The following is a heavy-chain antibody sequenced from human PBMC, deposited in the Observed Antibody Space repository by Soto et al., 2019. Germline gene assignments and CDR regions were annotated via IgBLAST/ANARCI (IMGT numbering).Heavy chain of an antibody. V-gene: IGHV1-69*06. CDR3: ARERRLGPRGSYYCGMDV. CDR1: GGTFSSYA. D-gene: IGHD3-16*01. Sequence: SVKVSCKASGGTFSSYAISWVRQAPGQGLEWMGGIIPIFGTANYAQKFQGRVTITADKSTSTAYMELSSLRSEDTAVYYGARERRLGPRGSYYCGMDVWGQGTTVTVSS. CDR2: IIPIFGTA. J-gene: IGHJ6*02.